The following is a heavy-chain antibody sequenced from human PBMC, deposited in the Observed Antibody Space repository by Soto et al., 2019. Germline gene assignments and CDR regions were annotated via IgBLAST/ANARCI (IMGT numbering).Heavy chain of an antibody. J-gene: IGHJ6*02. CDR3: ARSEGGYFYGMDV. CDR1: GGNFASYA. CDR2: IIPIFGTP. D-gene: IGHD6-25*01. V-gene: IGHV1-69*06. Sequence: ASVKVSCKASGGNFASYAIFWVRQAPGQGLEWMGGIIPIFGTPTYAQKFQGRVTIKADKPTNTAYMEMNSLRFEDTAVYYCARSEGGYFYGMDVWGQGTTVTVSS.